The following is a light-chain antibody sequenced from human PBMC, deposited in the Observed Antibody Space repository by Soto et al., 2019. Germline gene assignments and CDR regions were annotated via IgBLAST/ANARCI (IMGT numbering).Light chain of an antibody. J-gene: IGLJ1*01. CDR3: NSYTNRFTFV. CDR1: SSDVGGYNY. CDR2: VVY. Sequence: QSALTQPASVSGSPGQSITISCTGTSSDVGGYNYVSWYQQHPGKVPKLVIYVVYKRPSDVSNRFSGSKSGNTASLTISGLQPEDEADYYCNSYTNRFTFVLGTGTKLTVL. V-gene: IGLV2-14*01.